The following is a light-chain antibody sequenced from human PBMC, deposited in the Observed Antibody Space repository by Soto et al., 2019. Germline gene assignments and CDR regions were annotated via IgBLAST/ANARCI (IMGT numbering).Light chain of an antibody. J-gene: IGKJ2*01. CDR1: QTVYSSL. V-gene: IGKV3-20*01. Sequence: ETVLTQSPGTLSLSPGERATLSCRAAQTVYSSLLAWYQQKPGQAPRLLIYGASSRATGIPDRFSGSGSGTDFTLTISRLEPEDSAVYYCQQYDSSLYTFGQGTKLEIK. CDR2: GAS. CDR3: QQYDSSLYT.